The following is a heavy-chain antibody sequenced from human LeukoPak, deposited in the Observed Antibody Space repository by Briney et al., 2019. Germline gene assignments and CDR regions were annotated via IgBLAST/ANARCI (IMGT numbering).Heavy chain of an antibody. D-gene: IGHD3-16*01. CDR1: GFPFCCYW. CDR2: INSDGSST. Sequence: GGPLRISCAASGFPFCCYWMHWVGRAPGNGLVWVSRINSDGSSTGYADSVKGRFTISRDNAKNTLYLQMNSLRAEDTAVYYCARDWAHDYWGQGTLVTVSS. CDR3: ARDWAHDY. V-gene: IGHV3-74*01. J-gene: IGHJ4*02.